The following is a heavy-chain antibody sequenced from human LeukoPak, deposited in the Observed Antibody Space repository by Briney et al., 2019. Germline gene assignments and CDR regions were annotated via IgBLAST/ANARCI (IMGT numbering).Heavy chain of an antibody. Sequence: GGSLRLSCIASGFTFGDYAMSWVRQAPGKGLEWVGFIRSNSYGGTADYAASVKGRFSISRDDSKSIAYLQMNSLKTEDTAVYYCTRDAESRYYDSSGYPYWGQGILVTVSS. CDR1: GFTFGDYA. CDR2: IRSNSYGGTA. J-gene: IGHJ4*02. CDR3: TRDAESRYYDSSGYPY. V-gene: IGHV3-49*04. D-gene: IGHD3-22*01.